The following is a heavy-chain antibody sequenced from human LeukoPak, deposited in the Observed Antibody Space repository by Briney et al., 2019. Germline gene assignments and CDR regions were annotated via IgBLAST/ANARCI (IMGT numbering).Heavy chain of an antibody. CDR2: ISWNSGSI. D-gene: IGHD4-17*01. CDR1: GFTFDDYA. Sequence: GGSLRLSCAASGFTFDDYAMHWVRQAPGKGLEWVSGISWNSGSIGYADSVKGRFTISRDNAKNSLYLQMNSLRVEDTAVYYCARDATTELGTVYMDVWGKGTTVTISS. J-gene: IGHJ6*03. V-gene: IGHV3-9*01. CDR3: ARDATTELGTVYMDV.